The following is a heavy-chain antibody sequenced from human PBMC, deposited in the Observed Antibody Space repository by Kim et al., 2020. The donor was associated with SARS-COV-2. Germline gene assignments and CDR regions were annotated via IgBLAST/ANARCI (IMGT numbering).Heavy chain of an antibody. V-gene: IGHV3-21*01. J-gene: IGHJ5*02. D-gene: IGHD3-10*01. Sequence: GGSLRLSFAASGFTFSSYSMNWVRQSPGKGLEWVSSISSSSSYIYYADSVKGRFTISRDNAKNSLYLQMNSLRAEDTAVYYCARDPVVLLWFGESPGNNWFDPWGQGTLVTVSS. CDR1: GFTFSSYS. CDR3: ARDPVVLLWFGESPGNNWFDP. CDR2: ISSSSSYI.